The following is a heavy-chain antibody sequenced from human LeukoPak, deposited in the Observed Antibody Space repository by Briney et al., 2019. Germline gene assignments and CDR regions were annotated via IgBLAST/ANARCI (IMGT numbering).Heavy chain of an antibody. CDR3: AREEFAYYSFDY. V-gene: IGHV1-46*01. J-gene: IGHJ4*02. Sequence: ASVKLSCKASGYTFTSYYMHWVRQAPGQGLEWMGIINPSGGSTSYAQKFQGRVTMTMDTSTSTVYMELSSLRSEDTAVYYCAREEFAYYSFDYWGQGTLVTVSS. CDR2: INPSGGST. CDR1: GYTFTSYY. D-gene: IGHD2-21*01.